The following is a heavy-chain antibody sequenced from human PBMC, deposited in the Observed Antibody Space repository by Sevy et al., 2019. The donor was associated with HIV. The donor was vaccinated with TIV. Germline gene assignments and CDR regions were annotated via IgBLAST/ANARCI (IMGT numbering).Heavy chain of an antibody. CDR3: ARGFDFWNGYPFDY. Sequence: GGSLRLSCAASGFTVSSNYMTWVRQAPGKGLEWVSVIYSGSHAYYADSVKGRFTISRDNSKNTLYLQMNSLRAEDTAVYYCARGFDFWNGYPFDYWGQGTLVTVSS. CDR2: IYSGSHA. J-gene: IGHJ4*02. V-gene: IGHV3-53*01. CDR1: GFTVSSNY. D-gene: IGHD3-3*01.